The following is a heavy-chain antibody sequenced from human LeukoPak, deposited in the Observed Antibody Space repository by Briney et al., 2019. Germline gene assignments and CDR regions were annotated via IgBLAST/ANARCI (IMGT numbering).Heavy chain of an antibody. D-gene: IGHD3-22*01. Sequence: GASVKVSCKASGYTFTSYAMHWVRQAPGQRLEWMGWINAGNSNTKYSQKFQGRVTITRDTSASTAYMELSSLRSEDTAVYYCAREPYDSGGYYWAPASFDYWGQGTLVTVSS. V-gene: IGHV1-3*01. CDR1: GYTFTSYA. CDR3: AREPYDSGGYYWAPASFDY. J-gene: IGHJ4*02. CDR2: INAGNSNT.